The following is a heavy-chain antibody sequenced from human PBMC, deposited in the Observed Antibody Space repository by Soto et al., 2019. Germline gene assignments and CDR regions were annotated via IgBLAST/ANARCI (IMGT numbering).Heavy chain of an antibody. Sequence: ASETLSLTCTVSGASISGFYWSWIRKSAGKGLEWIGRIYATGTTDYNPSLKSRVMMSVDTSKKQFSLKLRSVTAADTAVYYCVRDGTKTLRDWFDPWGQGMSVTVSS. CDR1: GASISGFY. CDR2: IYATGTT. D-gene: IGHD1-1*01. V-gene: IGHV4-4*07. J-gene: IGHJ5*02. CDR3: VRDGTKTLRDWFDP.